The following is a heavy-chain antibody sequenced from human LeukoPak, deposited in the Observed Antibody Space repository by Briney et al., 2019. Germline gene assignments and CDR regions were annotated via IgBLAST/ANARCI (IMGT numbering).Heavy chain of an antibody. CDR1: GFSLSGHW. V-gene: IGHV3-74*01. J-gene: IGHJ4*02. D-gene: IGHD4-23*01. CDR2: IASDGSST. Sequence: GGSLRLSCTASGFSLSGHWMHWARQLPGKGLVWVSRIASDGSSTTYADSVKGRFSISRDNAKNTLYLQMNSLRVEDTAVYYCARGRPHGNDYWGQGTLVTVSS. CDR3: ARGRPHGNDY.